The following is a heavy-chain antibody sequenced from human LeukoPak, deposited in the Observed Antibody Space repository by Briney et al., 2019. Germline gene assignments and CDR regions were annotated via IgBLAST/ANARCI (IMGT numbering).Heavy chain of an antibody. Sequence: PGGSLRLSCAASGFTFSSFGMFWVRQALGKGLEWVAVISYDGSNKYYVDSVKGRFTISRDNSKNTLYLQMNSLRAEDTAVYYCAKEHYDSSASPSNHLKIDYWGQGTLVTVSS. D-gene: IGHD3-22*01. V-gene: IGHV3-30*18. CDR2: ISYDGSNK. CDR1: GFTFSSFG. CDR3: AKEHYDSSASPSNHLKIDY. J-gene: IGHJ4*02.